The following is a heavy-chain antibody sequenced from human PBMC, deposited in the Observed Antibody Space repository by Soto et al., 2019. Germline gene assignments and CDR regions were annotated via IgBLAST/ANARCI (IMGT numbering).Heavy chain of an antibody. CDR1: GFNFGAFS. Sequence: EVQLVESGGGLVKPGESLRLSCTASGFNFGAFSLSWVRQAPGKGLEWVSSIDPTSTEIHYADSVEGRFSVYRDSTKNSLYLQMISLRFEDTGVYYCARDYLIGDPREAFDSWGQGTLVTVSS. CDR2: IDPTSTEI. D-gene: IGHD2-8*01. J-gene: IGHJ4*02. V-gene: IGHV3-21*01. CDR3: ARDYLIGDPREAFDS.